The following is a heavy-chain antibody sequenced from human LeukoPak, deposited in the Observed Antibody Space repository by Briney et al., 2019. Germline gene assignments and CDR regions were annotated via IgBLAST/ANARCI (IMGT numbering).Heavy chain of an antibody. V-gene: IGHV4-39*07. CDR2: IDYSGST. CDR1: GDSISSRSYY. J-gene: IGHJ2*01. Sequence: SETLSLTCTVSGDSISSRSYYWGWVRQPPGKGLEWIGSIDYSGSTYYNPSLKSRVTISLDTSKNQCSLKLSSVTAADTAVYFCARDKAVGATHYWYFDLWGRGTLVTVSS. CDR3: ARDKAVGATHYWYFDL. D-gene: IGHD1-26*01.